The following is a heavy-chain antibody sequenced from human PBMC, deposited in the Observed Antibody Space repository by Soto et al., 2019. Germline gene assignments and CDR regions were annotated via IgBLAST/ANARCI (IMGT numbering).Heavy chain of an antibody. Sequence: QVQLVQSGDEVKKPGASVKVSCRASGYTFTSYGVSWVRQAPGQGLEWMGWSSAFNGQTNNIQKVQGRVTLTTEASTSTAYMELRSLRSDDTAVYYCARGGDYYYGLDVWGQGTTVTVSS. CDR2: SSAFNGQT. J-gene: IGHJ6*02. D-gene: IGHD3-16*01. CDR1: GYTFTSYG. V-gene: IGHV1-18*01. CDR3: ARGGDYYYGLDV.